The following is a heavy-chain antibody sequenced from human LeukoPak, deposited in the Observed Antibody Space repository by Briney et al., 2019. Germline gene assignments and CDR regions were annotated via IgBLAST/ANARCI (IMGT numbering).Heavy chain of an antibody. D-gene: IGHD5-12*01. Sequence: PGGSLRLSCTASGFTFSDYYMSWIREAPGKGLGWVSYISSSSSYTNYADSVKGRFTISRDNAKNSLYLQMNSLRAEDTAVYYCARDSLQHSGYDSYYYFDYWGQGTLVTVSS. CDR1: GFTFSDYY. V-gene: IGHV3-11*06. CDR2: ISSSSSYT. J-gene: IGHJ4*02. CDR3: ARDSLQHSGYDSYYYFDY.